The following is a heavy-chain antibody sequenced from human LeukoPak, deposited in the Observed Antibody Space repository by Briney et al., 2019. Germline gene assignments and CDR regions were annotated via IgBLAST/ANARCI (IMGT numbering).Heavy chain of an antibody. Sequence: SETLSLTCGVSGGSISNNNWWSWVRQPPGKGLEWIGEIYHSGSTNYNPSLKSRVTISLDKSKNQFSLKLSSVTAADTAVYYWARDAIMIRTHYYYYYMDVWGKGTTVTVSS. V-gene: IGHV4-4*02. CDR3: ARDAIMIRTHYYYYYMDV. D-gene: IGHD3-16*01. CDR1: GGSISNNNW. J-gene: IGHJ6*03. CDR2: IYHSGST.